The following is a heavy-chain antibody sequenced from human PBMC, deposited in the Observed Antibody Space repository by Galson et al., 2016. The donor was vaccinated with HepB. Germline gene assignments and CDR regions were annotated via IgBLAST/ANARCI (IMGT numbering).Heavy chain of an antibody. V-gene: IGHV4-31*03. CDR3: ARAQIGIFRGADNPVDF. Sequence: PLSLTCTVSGGSLNSGDHYWTWIRQHPAKGLEWIGYIYYSGSTKYNPSLESRATFSVDTSKNQFSLRLSSLTAADTAVYYCARAQIGIFRGADNPVDFWGQGTLVTVSS. CDR2: IYYSGST. CDR1: GGSLNSGDHY. D-gene: IGHD3-10*01. J-gene: IGHJ4*02.